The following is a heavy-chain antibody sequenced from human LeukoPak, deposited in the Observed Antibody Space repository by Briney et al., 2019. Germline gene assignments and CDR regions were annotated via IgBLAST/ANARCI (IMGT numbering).Heavy chain of an antibody. CDR1: GFTFSSYS. Sequence: GGSLRLSCAASGFTFSSYSMNWVRQAPGKGLEWVSSISSSSSYIYYADSVKGRFTISRDNAKNSLYLQMNTLRAEDTALYYCARGRAGGSTTYGMDVWGQGTTVTVSS. CDR3: ARGRAGGSTTYGMDV. J-gene: IGHJ6*02. V-gene: IGHV3-21*01. D-gene: IGHD1-26*01. CDR2: ISSSSSYI.